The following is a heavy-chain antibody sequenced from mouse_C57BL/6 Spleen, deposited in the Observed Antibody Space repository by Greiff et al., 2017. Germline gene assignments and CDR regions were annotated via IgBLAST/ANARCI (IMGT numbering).Heavy chain of an antibody. V-gene: IGHV7-3*01. CDR3: ARDLNWDGWYFDV. J-gene: IGHJ1*03. CDR1: GFTFTDYY. CDR2: IRNKANGYTA. D-gene: IGHD4-1*01. Sequence: EVQRVESGGGLVQPGGSLSLSCAASGFTFTDYYMSWVRQPPGKALEWLGFIRNKANGYTAEYSASVKGRFTISRDNSQSILYLQMNALRAEDSATYYCARDLNWDGWYFDVWGTGTTVTVSS.